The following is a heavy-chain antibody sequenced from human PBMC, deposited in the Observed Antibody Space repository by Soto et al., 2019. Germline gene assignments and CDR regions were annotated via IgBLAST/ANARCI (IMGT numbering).Heavy chain of an antibody. V-gene: IGHV1-3*01. CDR2: MNAGNGNT. CDR3: ARVIGATMPRAPKNYFDY. Sequence: ASVKVSCKASGYTFTSYAMHWVRLAPGQRLEWMAWMNAGNGNTQYSQTSQSRVTITRDTSASKAYMELSSLRSEDTAVYYCARVIGATMPRAPKNYFDYWGQGTLVTVSS. CDR1: GYTFTSYA. J-gene: IGHJ4*02. D-gene: IGHD5-12*01.